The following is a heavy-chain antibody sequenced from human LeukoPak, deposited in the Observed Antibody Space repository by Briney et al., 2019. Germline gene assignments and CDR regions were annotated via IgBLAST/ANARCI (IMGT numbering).Heavy chain of an antibody. J-gene: IGHJ6*03. V-gene: IGHV4-61*02. CDR3: AGDGVGGATVAYYYYYMDV. Sequence: SETLSLTCTVSGNSISSGDNYWSWIRQPAGKGLEWIGRIYTSGSTNYNPSLKSRVTISGDTSKNQFSLKLSSVTAADTAVYYCAGDGVGGATVAYYYYYMDVWGKGTTVTVSS. CDR1: GNSISSGDNY. CDR2: IYTSGST. D-gene: IGHD2-15*01.